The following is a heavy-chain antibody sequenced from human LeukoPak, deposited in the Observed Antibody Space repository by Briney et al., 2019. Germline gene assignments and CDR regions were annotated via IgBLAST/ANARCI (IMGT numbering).Heavy chain of an antibody. CDR1: GFTFTNYR. V-gene: IGHV3-7*01. CDR2: IKVDGSEK. Sequence: GGSLTLSCAASGFTFTNYRMTWVRQAPGKGLEWVANIKVDGSEKNYVDSVKGRFTISRDNAKNSLSLQMNSLRVEDTAVYYCVREGVVDSWVSYGTYNYYYYMDVWGKGTTVTVSS. J-gene: IGHJ6*03. D-gene: IGHD3-16*01. CDR3: VREGVVDSWVSYGTYNYYYYMDV.